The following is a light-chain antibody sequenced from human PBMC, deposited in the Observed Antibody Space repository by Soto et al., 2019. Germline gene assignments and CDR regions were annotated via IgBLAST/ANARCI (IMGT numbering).Light chain of an antibody. Sequence: EIVMTQSPATLSVSPGERATLSCRASQSVSNNLAWYQQKPGQAPRLLIFGASTRATGIPARFSGSGSGTEFTLTISSLQSEDFAVYYCHQYNNWPPLTFGGGTKVEIK. J-gene: IGKJ4*01. CDR3: HQYNNWPPLT. V-gene: IGKV3-15*01. CDR1: QSVSNN. CDR2: GAS.